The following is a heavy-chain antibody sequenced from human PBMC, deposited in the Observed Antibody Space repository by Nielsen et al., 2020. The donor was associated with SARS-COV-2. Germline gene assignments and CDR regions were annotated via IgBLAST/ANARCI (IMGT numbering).Heavy chain of an antibody. D-gene: IGHD1-26*01. CDR2: ISSSGSFT. CDR3: ATRDGSYGY. Sequence: GESLKISCAASGFMVSDSYMSWIRQTPGKGLEWISYISSSGSFTNYADSVRGRFTISRDNGKNSLYLQMNSLRAEDTAMYYCATRDGSYGYWGQGTLVTVSS. V-gene: IGHV3-11*03. CDR1: GFMVSDSY. J-gene: IGHJ4*02.